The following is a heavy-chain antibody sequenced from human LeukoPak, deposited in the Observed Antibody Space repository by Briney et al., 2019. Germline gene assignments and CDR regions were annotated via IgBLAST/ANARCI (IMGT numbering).Heavy chain of an antibody. V-gene: IGHV4-34*01. D-gene: IGHD3-10*01. CDR2: INHSGFT. Sequence: PSETLSLTCAVYRGSFNGYYWSWIRQPPGRGLEWIGEINHSGFTNYNPSLKSRVTISVDTSKNQFSLRLSSVAAADTAVYYCARGRDFYGSGSYRNYWGQGTLVTVSS. CDR1: RGSFNGYY. CDR3: ARGRDFYGSGSYRNY. J-gene: IGHJ4*02.